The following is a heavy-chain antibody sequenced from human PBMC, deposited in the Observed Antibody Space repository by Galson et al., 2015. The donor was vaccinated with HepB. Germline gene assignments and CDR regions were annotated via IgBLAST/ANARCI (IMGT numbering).Heavy chain of an antibody. Sequence: VKVSCKASGYTFTGCYMHWVRQAPGQGLEWMGWINPNSGGTNYAQKFQGRVTMTRDTSISTAYMELSRLRSDDTAVYYCARVGDGSYYGSEFDYWGQGTLVTVSS. V-gene: IGHV1-2*02. CDR3: ARVGDGSYYGSEFDY. J-gene: IGHJ4*02. CDR1: GYTFTGCY. CDR2: INPNSGGT. D-gene: IGHD1-26*01.